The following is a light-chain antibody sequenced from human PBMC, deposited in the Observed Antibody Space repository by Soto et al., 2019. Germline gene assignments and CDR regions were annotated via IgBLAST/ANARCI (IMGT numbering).Light chain of an antibody. CDR2: ATS. V-gene: IGKV3-20*01. J-gene: IGKJ2*01. CDR3: QEYGSSPLYA. Sequence: EIVLTHSPGTLSLSPGERATLSCRASQSLSSTYLAWYQQKPGQAPRLLIFATSSRATGIPDRFSGSGSGTDFTLTISRLEPEDFAVYYCQEYGSSPLYAFGQGTKLEIK. CDR1: QSLSSTY.